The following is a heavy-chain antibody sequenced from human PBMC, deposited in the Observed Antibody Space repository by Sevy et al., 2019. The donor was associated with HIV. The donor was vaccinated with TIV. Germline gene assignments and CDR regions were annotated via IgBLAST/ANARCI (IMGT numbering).Heavy chain of an antibody. D-gene: IGHD6-19*01. Sequence: SENLSLTCAVYGGSFSGYYWSWIRQPPGKGLEWIGEINHSGSTNYNPSLKSRVTISVDTSKNQFSLKLSSVTAADTAVYYCARGGIAVAGTGGYFDYWGQGTLVTVSS. J-gene: IGHJ4*02. CDR2: INHSGST. CDR1: GGSFSGYY. V-gene: IGHV4-34*01. CDR3: ARGGIAVAGTGGYFDY.